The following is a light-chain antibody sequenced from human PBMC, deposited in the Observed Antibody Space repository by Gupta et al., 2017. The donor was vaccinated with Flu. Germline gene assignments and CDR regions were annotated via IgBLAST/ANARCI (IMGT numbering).Light chain of an antibody. V-gene: IGLV2-8*01. CDR1: ISDIGGYNL. Sequence: QSALTQPPSVSGSPGQSVTISCTGPISDIGGYNLVSWYQQYPGKVPKLMIYEVNKRPSGVPDRFSGSKSGNTASLTVSGLQAEDEADYYCSAYAGANNVYVFGTGTKVTVL. J-gene: IGLJ1*01. CDR3: SAYAGANNVYV. CDR2: EVN.